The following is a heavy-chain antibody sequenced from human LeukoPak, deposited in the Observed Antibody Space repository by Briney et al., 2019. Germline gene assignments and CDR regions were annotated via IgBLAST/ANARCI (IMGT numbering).Heavy chain of an antibody. J-gene: IGHJ6*02. CDR1: GFTFSSYA. D-gene: IGHD7-27*01. Sequence: GGSLRLSCAASGFTFSSYAMSWVRQAPGKGLEWVSAISGSGSNTYYADSVKGRFTISRDNSKNTLYLQMNSLRAEDTAVYYCAKDLNWGGYYNSDGMDGWGQGTTVTVSS. CDR3: AKDLNWGGYYNSDGMDG. V-gene: IGHV3-23*01. CDR2: ISGSGSNT.